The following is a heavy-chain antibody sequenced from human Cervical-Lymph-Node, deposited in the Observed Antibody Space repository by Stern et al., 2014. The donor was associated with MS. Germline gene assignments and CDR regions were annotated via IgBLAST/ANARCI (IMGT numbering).Heavy chain of an antibody. CDR1: GGSIRSGGFY. CDR3: VRDHDYYGMDV. Sequence: QVQLQESGPRLMKPSQTLSLTCTVSGGSIRSGGFYCTWVRQPAGKGPEWIGRMYATGGSTYNPSLPSRATIAVDTSQNQFSLTLRSVTAADTAIYYCVRDHDYYGMDVWGQGTTVTVSS. V-gene: IGHV4-61*02. CDR2: MYATGGS. J-gene: IGHJ6*02.